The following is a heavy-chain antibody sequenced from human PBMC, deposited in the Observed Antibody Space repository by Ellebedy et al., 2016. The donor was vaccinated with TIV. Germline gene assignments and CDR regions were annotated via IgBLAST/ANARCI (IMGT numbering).Heavy chain of an antibody. Sequence: ASVKVSCXASGYTFTGYYMHWVRQAPGQGLEWMGWINPNSGGTNYAQKFQGWVTMTRDTSISTAYMELSRLRSDDTAVYYCAAGKWLVDAGSDYWGQGTLVTVSS. V-gene: IGHV1-2*04. CDR1: GYTFTGYY. J-gene: IGHJ4*02. CDR2: INPNSGGT. D-gene: IGHD3-22*01. CDR3: AAGKWLVDAGSDY.